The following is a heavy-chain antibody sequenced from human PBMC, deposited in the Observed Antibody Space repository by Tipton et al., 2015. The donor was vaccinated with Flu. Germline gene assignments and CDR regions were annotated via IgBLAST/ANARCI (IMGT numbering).Heavy chain of an antibody. CDR2: IWYDGSNE. J-gene: IGHJ4*02. Sequence: QLVQSGGGVVQPGRSLRLSCAASGFTLSSYNIHWVRQAPGKGLEWVAVIWYDGSNEYYADSVKGRFTISRDNSKDTVYLQMSSLRAEDTAVYYCARADYGDYGSVYLDYWGQGTLVTVSS. V-gene: IGHV3-33*01. CDR3: ARADYGDYGSVYLDY. CDR1: GFTLSSYN. D-gene: IGHD4-17*01.